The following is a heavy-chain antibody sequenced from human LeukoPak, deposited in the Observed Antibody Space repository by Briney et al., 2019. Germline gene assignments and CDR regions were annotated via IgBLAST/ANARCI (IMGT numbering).Heavy chain of an antibody. V-gene: IGHV3-7*01. Sequence: PGGSLRLSCAPSGLTFSTYWMNWVRQAPGKGLEWVANINQDGSLTYYMDSVKGRFTISRDNAKNSLYLQMNSLRGEDTAVYCCASGYAGGWSSFHYWGQGTLVTVSS. CDR3: ASGYAGGWSSFHY. D-gene: IGHD6-19*01. CDR1: GLTFSTYW. CDR2: INQDGSLT. J-gene: IGHJ4*02.